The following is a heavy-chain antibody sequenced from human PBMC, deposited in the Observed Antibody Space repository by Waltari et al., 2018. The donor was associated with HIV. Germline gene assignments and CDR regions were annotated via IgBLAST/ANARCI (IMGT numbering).Heavy chain of an antibody. CDR3: ARGCITIFGVVAYYFDY. V-gene: IGHV4-31*03. J-gene: IGHJ4*02. D-gene: IGHD3-3*01. CDR1: GGSISSGGYY. Sequence: QVQLQESGPGLVKPSQTLSLTCTVSGGSISSGGYYWSWIRQHPGKGLEWIGYIYYSGSTYYNPSLKSRVTISVDTSKNQFSLKLSSVTAADTAVYYCARGCITIFGVVAYYFDYWGQGTLVTVSS. CDR2: IYYSGST.